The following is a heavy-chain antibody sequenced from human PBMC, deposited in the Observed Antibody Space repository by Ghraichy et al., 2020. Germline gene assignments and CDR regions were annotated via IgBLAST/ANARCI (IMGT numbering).Heavy chain of an antibody. CDR3: ARRLGFGELTIDS. Sequence: GESLNISCAASGFTFSRYGMHWVRQAPGKGLEWVALISHDGSDKYYVDSVKGRFTISRDNSKNTLYLQMNSLRDEDTAVYYCARRLGFGELTIDSWGQGTLITVSS. CDR2: ISHDGSDK. CDR1: GFTFSRYG. D-gene: IGHD3-10*01. J-gene: IGHJ4*02. V-gene: IGHV3-30*03.